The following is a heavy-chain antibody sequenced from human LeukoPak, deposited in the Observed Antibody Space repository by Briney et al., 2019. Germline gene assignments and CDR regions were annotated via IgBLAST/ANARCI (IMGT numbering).Heavy chain of an antibody. CDR1: GGSISRYY. CDR2: IYTSGST. V-gene: IGHV4-4*07. D-gene: IGHD5-18*01. J-gene: IGHJ4*02. Sequence: SETLSLTRTVSGGSISRYYWSWLRQPAGKGLEWIGRIYTSGSTNYNPSLKSRVSMSVDTSKNQYSLKLSSVTAEDTAIYYCAGDSDSYGPDFHYWGQGTLVTVSS. CDR3: AGDSDSYGPDFHY.